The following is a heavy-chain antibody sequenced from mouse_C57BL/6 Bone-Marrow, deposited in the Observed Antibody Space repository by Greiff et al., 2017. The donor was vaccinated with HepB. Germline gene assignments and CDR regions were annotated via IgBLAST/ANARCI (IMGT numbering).Heavy chain of an antibody. D-gene: IGHD1-1*01. CDR3: ARDDHYGSSRYFDV. Sequence: EVKLVESGGGLVKPGGSLKLSCAASGFTFSSYAMSWVRQTPEKRLEWVATISDGGSYTYYPDNVKGRFTISRDNAKNNLYLQMSHLKSEDTAMYYCARDDHYGSSRYFDVWGTGTTVTVSS. V-gene: IGHV5-4*01. J-gene: IGHJ1*03. CDR2: ISDGGSYT. CDR1: GFTFSSYA.